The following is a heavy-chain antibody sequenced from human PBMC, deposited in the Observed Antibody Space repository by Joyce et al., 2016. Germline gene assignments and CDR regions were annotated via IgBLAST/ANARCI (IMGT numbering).Heavy chain of an antibody. V-gene: IGHV1-46*01. CDR1: GYTFTSYY. J-gene: IGHJ4*02. CDR3: ARDTIFLED. D-gene: IGHD3-3*01. Sequence: QVQLVQSGAEVKKPGASVKGSCKASGYTFTSYYLHWVRQAPGQRLEWMGIINPTTGSTTSTQKFQGRVTMTRDTSTSTVYMELNSLRSEDTAVYYCARDTIFLEDWGQGTLVTVSS. CDR2: INPTTGST.